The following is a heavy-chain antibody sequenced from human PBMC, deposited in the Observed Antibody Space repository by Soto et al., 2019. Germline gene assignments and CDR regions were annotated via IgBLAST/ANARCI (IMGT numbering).Heavy chain of an antibody. V-gene: IGHV2-5*02. Sequence: QITLKESGPTLVKPTQTLTLTCTFSGFSLSTSGVSVGWIRQPPGKALEWLALIYWDDDKRYSPSLKSRLTITKDTSKNQVVLTMTNMDPVDTAKYYCAHRLVNPDMLDYWGQGTLVPVFS. J-gene: IGHJ4*02. CDR3: AHRLVNPDMLDY. CDR2: IYWDDDK. CDR1: GFSLSTSGVS. D-gene: IGHD2-2*01.